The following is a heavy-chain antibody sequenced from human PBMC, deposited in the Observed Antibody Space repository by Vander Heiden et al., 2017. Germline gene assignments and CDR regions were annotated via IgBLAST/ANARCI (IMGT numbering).Heavy chain of an antibody. D-gene: IGHD5-18*01. V-gene: IGHV3-7*01. CDR3: AYSGSYGWDYFDY. CDR1: GFPFSTCW. J-gene: IGHJ4*02. Sequence: EVRLMESGGCLVQPVCSLRLSCSSSGFPFSTCWLTWFPQAPGKGLEWVANIKQDGSEKYYVDSVKRRFTISRDNAKNSLYLQMNSLRAEEKAVYYCAYSGSYGWDYFDYWGKGTLVTVSS. CDR2: IKQDGSEK.